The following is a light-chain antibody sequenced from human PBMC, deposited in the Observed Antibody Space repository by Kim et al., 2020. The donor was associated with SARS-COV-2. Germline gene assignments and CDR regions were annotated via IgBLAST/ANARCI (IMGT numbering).Light chain of an antibody. J-gene: IGKJ4*01. V-gene: IGKV3-15*01. CDR2: GAS. CDR3: QQYNDWLS. Sequence: EIVLTQSPASLSVSPGERATLSCRASQRLGTNLAWYQHKPGQAPRLLIYGASTRATGIPARFSGAGSGTEFTLTISSLQSEDFAVYFCQQYNDWLSFGGGTDLEI. CDR1: QRLGTN.